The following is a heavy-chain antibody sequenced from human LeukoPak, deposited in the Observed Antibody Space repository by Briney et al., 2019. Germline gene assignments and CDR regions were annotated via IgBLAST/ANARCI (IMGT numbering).Heavy chain of an antibody. CDR1: GGSISSYY. CDR2: IYYSGST. CDR3: ARSVEGYCSGGSCYYYYYYMDV. Sequence: SETLSLTCTVSGGSISSYYWSWIRQPPGKGLEWIGYIYYSGSTSYNPSLKSRVTISVDTSKNQFSLKLSSVTAADTAVYYCARSVEGYCSGGSCYYYYYYMDVWGKGTTVTVSS. D-gene: IGHD2-15*01. J-gene: IGHJ6*03. V-gene: IGHV4-59*01.